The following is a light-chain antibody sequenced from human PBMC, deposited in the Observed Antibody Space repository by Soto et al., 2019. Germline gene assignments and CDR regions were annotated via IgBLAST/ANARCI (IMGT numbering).Light chain of an antibody. CDR2: LAS. Sequence: DIQLTQSPASLSASVGDRVTITCRASQGISSYLAWYQQKPGKAPKLLIYLASTLQSGVPSRFSGSGSGTLFTLTISNLQPDDFATYYCQQTYNSPVTFGQGTKVDIK. CDR1: QGISSY. CDR3: QQTYNSPVT. V-gene: IGKV1-9*01. J-gene: IGKJ1*01.